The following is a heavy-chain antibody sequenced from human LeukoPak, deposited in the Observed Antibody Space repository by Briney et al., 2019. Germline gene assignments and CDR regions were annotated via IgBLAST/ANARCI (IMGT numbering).Heavy chain of an antibody. J-gene: IGHJ3*02. V-gene: IGHV3-23*01. CDR1: GFTFSSYA. CDR3: ARAALRYFDRDAFDI. Sequence: GGSLRLSCAASGFTFSSYAMSWVRQAPGKGLEWVSAISDSGGSTYYADSVKGRFTISRDNSKNTLYLQMNSLRAEDTAVYYCARAALRYFDRDAFDIWGQGTMVNVSS. CDR2: ISDSGGST. D-gene: IGHD3-9*01.